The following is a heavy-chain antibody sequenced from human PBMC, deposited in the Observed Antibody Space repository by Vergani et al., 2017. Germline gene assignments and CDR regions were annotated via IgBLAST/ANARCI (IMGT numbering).Heavy chain of an antibody. D-gene: IGHD5-18*01. CDR2: IYTSGST. J-gene: IGHJ6*02. CDR3: ARGYDYGDAAMPDYYYGMDV. Sequence: QVQLQESGPGLVKPSQTLSLTCTVSGGSISSGSYYWSWIRQPAGKGLGWIGRIYTSGSTNSNPSLKSRVTISVDTSKNQFSLKLSSVTAADTAVYYCARGYDYGDAAMPDYYYGMDVWGQGTPVTVSS. V-gene: IGHV4-61*02. CDR1: GGSISSGSYY.